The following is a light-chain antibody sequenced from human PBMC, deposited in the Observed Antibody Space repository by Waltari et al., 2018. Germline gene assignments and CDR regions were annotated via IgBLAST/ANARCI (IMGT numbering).Light chain of an antibody. Sequence: QSVLTQPPSASGTPGQRVTISCSGSSPNNGSKPVNWYQQLPGTAPKPLIFSNKQRPSGFPDRFSGSKSGTSASLAISGLLSEDEADYYCSSWDDSVIGPVFGGGTKLTVL. CDR2: SNK. V-gene: IGLV1-44*01. CDR3: SSWDDSVIGPV. CDR1: SPNNGSKP. J-gene: IGLJ2*01.